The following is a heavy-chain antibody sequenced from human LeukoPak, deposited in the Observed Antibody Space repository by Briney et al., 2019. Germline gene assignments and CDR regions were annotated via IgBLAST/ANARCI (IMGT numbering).Heavy chain of an antibody. CDR1: GYTFTSYG. V-gene: IGHV1-18*01. CDR2: ISAYNDNT. J-gene: IGHJ6*02. D-gene: IGHD3-9*01. Sequence: GASVKVSFKASGYTFTSYGISWVRQAPGQGLEWMGWISAYNDNTNYAQELQGRVTMTTDTSTSTAYMELRSLRSDDTAVYYCAKGYDILTRYYYYYGMDVWGQGTTVTVSS. CDR3: AKGYDILTRYYYYYGMDV.